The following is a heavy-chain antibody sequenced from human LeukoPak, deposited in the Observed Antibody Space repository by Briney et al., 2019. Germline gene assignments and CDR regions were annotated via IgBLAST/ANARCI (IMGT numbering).Heavy chain of an antibody. CDR1: GGSISSSNYY. D-gene: IGHD2-15*01. CDR3: ARRATYCSGGSCYLYYFDY. CDR2: IYYSGST. J-gene: IGHJ4*02. Sequence: SETLSLTCTVSGGSISSSNYYWGWIRQPPGKGLEWIGSIYYSGSTYYNPSLKSRVTIFADTSKNQFSLKLSSVTAADTAVYYCARRATYCSGGSCYLYYFDYWGQGTLVTVSS. V-gene: IGHV4-39*01.